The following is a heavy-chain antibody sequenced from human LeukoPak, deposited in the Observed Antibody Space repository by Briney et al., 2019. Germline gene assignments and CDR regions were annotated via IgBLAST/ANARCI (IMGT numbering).Heavy chain of an antibody. CDR2: INHSGST. V-gene: IGHV4-34*01. D-gene: IGHD1-14*01. Sequence: PSETLSLTCAVYGGSFSGYYWSWIRQPPGKGLEWIGEINHSGSTNYNPSLKSRVIISVDTSKNQFSLKLSSVTAADTAVYYCARDANHSPADYWGQGTLVTVSS. CDR3: ARDANHSPADY. CDR1: GGSFSGYY. J-gene: IGHJ4*02.